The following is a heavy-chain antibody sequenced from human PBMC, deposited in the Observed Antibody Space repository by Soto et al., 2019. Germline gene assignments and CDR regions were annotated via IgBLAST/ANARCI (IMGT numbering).Heavy chain of an antibody. V-gene: IGHV3-7*01. CDR1: GFTFGIHW. CDR2: INQDGSDK. D-gene: IGHD2-21*01. CDR3: ATSMRHTLDP. Sequence: EVQVVESGGGLVQPGGSLRLSCAASGFTFGIHWMTWVRQVPGKGLEWVANINQDGSDKYYEDSVKGRFIISRDNAKDSLYLQMSSLGVEDTAVYYCATSMRHTLDPWCQGTLVTVS. J-gene: IGHJ5*02.